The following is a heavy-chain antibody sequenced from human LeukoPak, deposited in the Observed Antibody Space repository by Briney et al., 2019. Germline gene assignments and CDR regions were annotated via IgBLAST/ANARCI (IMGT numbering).Heavy chain of an antibody. CDR1: GFTFSSYA. CDR3: AKDEPQDYVWGVYRAYYFDH. V-gene: IGHV3-23*01. D-gene: IGHD3-16*01. Sequence: GGSLRLSCAASGFTFSSYAMSWVRQAPGKGLEWVSAISVTGETTCYAHSVKGRFTISRDNSRNTLYLQMNNVRAEDTAVYYRAKDEPQDYVWGVYRAYYFDHWGQGTLVPVSS. CDR2: ISVTGETT. J-gene: IGHJ4*02.